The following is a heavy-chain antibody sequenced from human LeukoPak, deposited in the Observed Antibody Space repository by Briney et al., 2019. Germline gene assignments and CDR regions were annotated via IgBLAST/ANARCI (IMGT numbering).Heavy chain of an antibody. CDR1: GGTFSSYA. J-gene: IGHJ4*02. V-gene: IGHV1-69*05. CDR2: IIPIFGTA. D-gene: IGHD6-6*01. Sequence: SVKVSCKASGGTFSSYAISWVRQAPGQGLEWMGGIIPIFGTANYAQKFQGRVTITRNTSISTTYMELSSLRFEDTAVYYCARGRERGSSSSFTDYWGQGTLVIVSS. CDR3: ARGRERGSSSSFTDY.